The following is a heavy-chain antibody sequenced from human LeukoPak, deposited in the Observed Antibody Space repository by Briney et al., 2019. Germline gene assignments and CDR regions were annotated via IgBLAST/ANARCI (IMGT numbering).Heavy chain of an antibody. D-gene: IGHD3-10*01. V-gene: IGHV3-66*01. CDR1: GFTVSSNY. CDR2: IYSGGST. CDR3: ARYCSGSYPLQYYFDY. Sequence: PGGSLRLSCAASGFTVSSNYMSWVRQAPGKGLEWVSVIYSGGSTYYADSVKGRFTISRDNSKNTLYLQMNSLRAEDTAVYYCARYCSGSYPLQYYFDYWGQGTLVTVSS. J-gene: IGHJ4*02.